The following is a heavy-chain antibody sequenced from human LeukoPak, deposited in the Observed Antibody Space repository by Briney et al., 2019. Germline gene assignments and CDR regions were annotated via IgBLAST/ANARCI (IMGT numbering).Heavy chain of an antibody. J-gene: IGHJ3*02. CDR1: GGSVSSSIYY. V-gene: IGHV4-39*02. CDR2: IYCSGST. D-gene: IGHD7-27*01. Sequence: SETLSLTCTVSGGSVSSSIYYWGWIRQPPGKGLEWIGSIYCSGSTSYNPSLKSRVTISVDTSKNQFSLKLTSVTAADTAVYYCARDQNWGLLYDAFDIWGQGTMVTVSS. CDR3: ARDQNWGLLYDAFDI.